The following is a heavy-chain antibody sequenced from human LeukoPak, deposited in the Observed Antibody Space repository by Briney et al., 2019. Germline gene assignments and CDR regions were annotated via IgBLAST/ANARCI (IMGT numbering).Heavy chain of an antibody. CDR3: ASRGDYPNWFDP. D-gene: IGHD4-17*01. CDR1: GFTFSSYS. V-gene: IGHV3-21*01. CDR2: ISSSSSYI. J-gene: IGHJ5*02. Sequence: GGSLRLSCAASGFTFSSYSMNWVRQAPGKGLEWVSSISSSSSYIYYADSVKGRFTISRDNAKNSLYLQMNSLRAEDTAVYYRASRGDYPNWFDPWGQGTLVTVSS.